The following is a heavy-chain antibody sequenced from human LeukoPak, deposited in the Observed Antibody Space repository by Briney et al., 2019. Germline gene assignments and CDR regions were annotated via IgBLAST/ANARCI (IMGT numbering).Heavy chain of an antibody. CDR1: GYTFTSYG. CDR2: ISAYNGNT. V-gene: IGHV1-18*01. D-gene: IGHD3-3*01. J-gene: IGHJ6*03. CDR3: AREGPSRVTIFGVVISRAKRAMDV. Sequence: ASVTVSCKASGYTFTSYGISWVRQAPGQGLEWMGWISAYNGNTNYAQKPQGRVTMTTDTSTSTAYMGLRSLRSDDTAVYYCAREGPSRVTIFGVVISRAKRAMDVWGKGTTVTVSS.